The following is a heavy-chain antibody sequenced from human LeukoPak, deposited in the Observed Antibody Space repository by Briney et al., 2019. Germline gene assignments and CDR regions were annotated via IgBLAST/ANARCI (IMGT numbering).Heavy chain of an antibody. CDR3: ARGPKLLWFGELPKRSGAFDI. D-gene: IGHD3-10*01. CDR2: INAGNGNT. Sequence: ASVKVSCKASGYTFTGYYMHWVRQAPGQRLEWMGWINAGNGNTKYSQEFQGRVTITRDTSASTAYMELSSLRSEDMAVYYCARGPKLLWFGELPKRSGAFDIWGQGTMVTVSS. CDR1: GYTFTGYY. V-gene: IGHV1-3*03. J-gene: IGHJ3*02.